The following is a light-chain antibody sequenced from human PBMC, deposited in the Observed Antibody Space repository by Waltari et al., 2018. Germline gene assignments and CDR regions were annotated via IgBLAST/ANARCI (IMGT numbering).Light chain of an antibody. CDR1: QNIGKY. V-gene: IGKV1-39*01. J-gene: IGKJ2*01. CDR2: AAS. CDR3: QQSYSTLYT. Sequence: DIQMTQSPSSLSASVGDRVTITCRASQNIGKYLNWYQQKPGKAPNLLIYAASSLQSGVPSRFSGSGSGTDFTLTISSLQPEDFATYYCQQSYSTLYTFGQGTKLEIK.